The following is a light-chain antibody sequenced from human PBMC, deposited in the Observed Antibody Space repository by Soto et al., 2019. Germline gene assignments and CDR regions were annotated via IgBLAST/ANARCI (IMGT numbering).Light chain of an antibody. CDR1: NIGSKS. CDR3: QVWDSSSDHS. V-gene: IGLV3-21*04. CDR2: YDS. Sequence: SYELTQPPSVSVAPGKPARITCGGNNIGSKSVPWYQQKPGQAPVLVIYYDSDRPSGIPERFSGSNSGNTAALTNSRVEAGDEADYYCQVWDSSSDHSFGGGTKLTVL. J-gene: IGLJ2*01.